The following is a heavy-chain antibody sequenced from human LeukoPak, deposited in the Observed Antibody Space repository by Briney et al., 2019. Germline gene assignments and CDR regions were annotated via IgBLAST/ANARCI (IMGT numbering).Heavy chain of an antibody. D-gene: IGHD6-13*01. V-gene: IGHV3-49*04. CDR1: GFTFGDYA. J-gene: IGHJ4*02. CDR3: TKGSTPFDY. CDR2: IRSKAYGGTT. Sequence: GGSLRLSCTASGFTFGDYAMSWVRQAPGKGPEWVGFIRSKAYGGTTDYAASVKGRFTISRGDSKSIAYLQMNSLKTEDTAVYYCTKGSTPFDYWGQGTLVTVSS.